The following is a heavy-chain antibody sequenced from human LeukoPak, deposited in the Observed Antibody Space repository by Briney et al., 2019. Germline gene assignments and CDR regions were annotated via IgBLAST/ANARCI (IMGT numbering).Heavy chain of an antibody. CDR2: ISSSGSTI. Sequence: GGSLRLSSAASGFTFSSYEMNWVRQAPGKGLEWVSYISSSGSTIYYADSVKGRFTISRDNAKNSLYLQMNSLRAEDTAVYYCARDYGDYGDYWGQGTLVTVSS. J-gene: IGHJ4*02. D-gene: IGHD4-17*01. CDR1: GFTFSSYE. CDR3: ARDYGDYGDY. V-gene: IGHV3-48*03.